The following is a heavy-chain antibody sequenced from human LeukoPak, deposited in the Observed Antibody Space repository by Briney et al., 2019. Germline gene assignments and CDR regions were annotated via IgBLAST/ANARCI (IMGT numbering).Heavy chain of an antibody. J-gene: IGHJ6*02. Sequence: GGSLRLSCAASGFTFSSYSMNWVRQAPGKGLEWVAVIWYDGSNKYYADSVKGRFTISRDNSRNTLDLQMSSLRAEDTAVYHCARDGSSGYYYGMDVWGQGTMVTVSS. CDR1: GFTFSSYS. CDR2: IWYDGSNK. V-gene: IGHV3-33*08. D-gene: IGHD6-19*01. CDR3: ARDGSSGYYYGMDV.